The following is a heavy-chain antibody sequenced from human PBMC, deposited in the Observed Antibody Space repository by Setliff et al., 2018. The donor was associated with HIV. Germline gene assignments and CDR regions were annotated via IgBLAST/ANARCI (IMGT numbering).Heavy chain of an antibody. CDR1: GGSITSTTYY. CDR3: ARRGRTGNSYVLSWFDP. J-gene: IGHJ5*02. Sequence: PSETLSLTCTVSGGSITSTTYYWGWIRQPPGKGLEWIGTTHYTGNTYHNPSLRSRVTISVDTSTNQLSLSVTSVTAADTAVYYCARRGRTGNSYVLSWFDPWGQGTLVTVSS. V-gene: IGHV4-39*07. CDR2: THYTGNT. D-gene: IGHD3-10*02.